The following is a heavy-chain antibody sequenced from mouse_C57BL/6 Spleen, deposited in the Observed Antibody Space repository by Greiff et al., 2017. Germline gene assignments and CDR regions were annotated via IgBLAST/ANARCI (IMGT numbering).Heavy chain of an antibody. CDR1: GFNIKDYY. V-gene: IGHV14-2*01. D-gene: IGHD1-1*01. Sequence: EVQVVESGAELVKPGASVKLSCTASGFNIKDYYMHWVKQRTEQGLEWIGRIDPEDGETKYAPKFQGKATITAATSSNTAYLQLSSLTSEDTAVYYCARSDGSSDGYWYFDVWGTGTTVTVSS. CDR2: IDPEDGET. CDR3: ARSDGSSDGYWYFDV. J-gene: IGHJ1*03.